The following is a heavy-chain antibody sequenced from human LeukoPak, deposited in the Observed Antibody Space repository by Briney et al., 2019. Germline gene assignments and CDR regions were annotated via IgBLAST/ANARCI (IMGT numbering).Heavy chain of an antibody. J-gene: IGHJ1*01. CDR3: AKDRTGPADH. CDR2: IQFDGNNE. Sequence: PGGSLGLSCAASGLSFSSYGMHWVRQAPGKGLEWVAFIQFDGNNEYYTDSVKGRFTISRDNSKNTLYLQMNSLRTEDTAMYYCAKDRTGPADHWGQGTLVTISS. CDR1: GLSFSSYG. V-gene: IGHV3-30*02.